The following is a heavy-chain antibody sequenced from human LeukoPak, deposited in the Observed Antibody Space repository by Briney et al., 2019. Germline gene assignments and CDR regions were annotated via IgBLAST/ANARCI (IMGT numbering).Heavy chain of an antibody. J-gene: IGHJ1*01. CDR3: ARVYRGADYYDSSGYYYTN. V-gene: IGHV4-4*02. D-gene: IGHD3-22*01. CDR1: GGSISSSNW. Sequence: PSETLSLTCAVSGGSISSSNWWSWVRQPPGKGLEWIGSIYHSGSTYYNPSLKSRVTISVDTSKNQFSLKLSSVTAADTAVYYCARVYRGADYYDSSGYYYTNWGQGTLVTVSS. CDR2: IYHSGST.